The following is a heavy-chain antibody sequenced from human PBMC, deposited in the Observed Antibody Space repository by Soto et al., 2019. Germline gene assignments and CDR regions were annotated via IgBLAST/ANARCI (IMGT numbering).Heavy chain of an antibody. D-gene: IGHD6-19*01. CDR2: IGGSDGST. V-gene: IGHV3-23*01. J-gene: IGHJ5*02. CDR1: GFTFSSYA. CDR3: AKISYGSGWFPEA. Sequence: GGSLRLSCAASGFTFSSYAMSWVRQAPGKGLEWVSSIGGSDGSTYSADSVKGRFTISRDNSKNTLYLQMNSLRGEDTAVYYCAKISYGSGWFPEAWGPGTLVTVSS.